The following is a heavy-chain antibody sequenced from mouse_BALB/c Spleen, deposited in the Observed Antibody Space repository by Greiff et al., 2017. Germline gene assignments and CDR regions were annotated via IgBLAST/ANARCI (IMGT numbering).Heavy chain of an antibody. CDR3: TRHPSTMITTGYAMDY. D-gene: IGHD2-4*01. CDR1: GFTFSNYW. CDR2: IRLKSNNYAT. V-gene: IGHV6-6*02. Sequence: EVQLVESGGGLVQPGGSMKLSCVASGFTFSNYWMNWVRQSPEKGLEWVAEIRLKSNNYATHYAESVKGRFTISRDDSKSSVYLQMNNLRAEDTGIYYCTRHPSTMITTGYAMDYWGQGTSVTVSS. J-gene: IGHJ4*01.